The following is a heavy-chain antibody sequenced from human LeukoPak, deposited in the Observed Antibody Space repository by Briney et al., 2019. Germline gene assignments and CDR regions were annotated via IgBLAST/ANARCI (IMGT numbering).Heavy chain of an antibody. CDR1: GYTFTGYY. Sequence: ASVKVSCKASGYTFTGYYMHWVRQAPGQGLEWMGWINPNSGGTNYAQQFQGRVTMTRDTSISTAYMELSRLRSDDTAVYYCARDPVLRFVETQRTYYYYYYMDVWGKGTTVTVSS. CDR3: ARDPVLRFVETQRTYYYYYYMDV. J-gene: IGHJ6*03. V-gene: IGHV1-2*02. D-gene: IGHD3-3*01. CDR2: INPNSGGT.